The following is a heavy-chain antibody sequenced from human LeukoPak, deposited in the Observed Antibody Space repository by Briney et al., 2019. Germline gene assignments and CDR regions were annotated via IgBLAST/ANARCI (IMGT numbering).Heavy chain of an antibody. D-gene: IGHD6-19*01. CDR3: ARGSSGWYGIDY. CDR2: INIDGTST. Sequence: SGGSLRLSCAASGFTFSNYWMHWVRQVPGKGLVCVSRINIDGTSTSYADSVKGRFTISRDNAKNALYLQMNSLRAEDTAVYYCARGSSGWYGIDYWGQGALVNASS. V-gene: IGHV3-74*01. CDR1: GFTFSNYW. J-gene: IGHJ4*02.